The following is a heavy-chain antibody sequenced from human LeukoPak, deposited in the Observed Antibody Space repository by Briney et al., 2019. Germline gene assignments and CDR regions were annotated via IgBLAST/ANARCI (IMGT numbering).Heavy chain of an antibody. CDR2: ISYDGSNK. V-gene: IGHV3-30*18. J-gene: IGHJ4*02. CDR1: GFTFSSYG. D-gene: IGHD1-26*01. Sequence: GGSLRLSCAASGFTFSSYGMHWVRQAPGKGLEWVAVISYDGSNKYYADSVKGRFTISRDNSKNTLYLQMNSLRAEDTAVYYCAKDPGVGAHLQYYFDYWGQGTLVTVSS. CDR3: AKDPGVGAHLQYYFDY.